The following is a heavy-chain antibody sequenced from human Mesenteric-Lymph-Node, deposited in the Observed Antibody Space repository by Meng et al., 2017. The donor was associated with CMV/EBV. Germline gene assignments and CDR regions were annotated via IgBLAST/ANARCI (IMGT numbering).Heavy chain of an antibody. CDR2: ISDDGNNK. Sequence: VASGFTFSSHNMHWVRQAPGEGLEWVAIISDDGNNKYYADSVKGRFTFSRDNSKNTLYLQLDSLRPEDTAVYSCARDLSGTYSLDYWGQGTLVTVSS. J-gene: IGHJ4*02. CDR3: ARDLSGTYSLDY. V-gene: IGHV3-30-3*01. D-gene: IGHD1-26*01. CDR1: GFTFSSHN.